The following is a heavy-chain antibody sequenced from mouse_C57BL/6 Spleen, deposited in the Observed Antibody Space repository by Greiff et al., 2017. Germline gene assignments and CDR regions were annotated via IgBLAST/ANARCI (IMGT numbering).Heavy chain of an antibody. CDR1: GYTFTSYW. D-gene: IGHD1-1*02. V-gene: IGHV1-69*01. CDR2: IDPSDSCT. Sequence: QVQLQQPGAELVMPGASVKLSCKASGYTFTSYWMHWVKQRPGQGLEWIGKIDPSDSCTNYNEKFKGKSTLTVDKSSSTAYMQLSSLTSEDSAVYYYARDRGSHGGMDYWGQGTPVTVSA. J-gene: IGHJ4*01. CDR3: ARDRGSHGGMDY.